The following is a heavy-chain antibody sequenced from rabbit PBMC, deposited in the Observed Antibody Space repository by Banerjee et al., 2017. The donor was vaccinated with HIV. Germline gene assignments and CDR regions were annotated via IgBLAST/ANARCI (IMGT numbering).Heavy chain of an antibody. CDR1: GFSFSSSYY. Sequence: QSLEESGGDLVKPGASLTLTCTASGFSFSSSYYMCWVRQAPGKGLEWIACIYAGSSGSTYYASWAKGRFTISKTSSTTVTLQMTSLTAADTATYFCARAFGSSYWGLWGPGTLVTVS. D-gene: IGHD8-1*01. CDR2: IYAGSSGST. V-gene: IGHV1S40*01. CDR3: ARAFGSSYWGL. J-gene: IGHJ4*01.